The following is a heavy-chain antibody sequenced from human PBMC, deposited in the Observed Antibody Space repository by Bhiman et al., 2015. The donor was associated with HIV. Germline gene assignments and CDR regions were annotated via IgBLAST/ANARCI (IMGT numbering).Heavy chain of an antibody. Sequence: VQLVESGGGLVQPGGSLRLSCAASGFTLSSYWMHWVRQVPGKGLVWVSRISSEGSRNSDGSTTNYADFVKGRFTISRDNAKNTVYLQMNGLRADDTAIYYCVRVGEEWIRFGELSTFFDFWGQGTLVTVSS. CDR3: VRVGEEWIRFGELSTFFDF. D-gene: IGHD3-16*02. J-gene: IGHJ4*02. V-gene: IGHV3-74*01. CDR1: GFTLSSYW. CDR2: ISSEGSRNSDGSTT.